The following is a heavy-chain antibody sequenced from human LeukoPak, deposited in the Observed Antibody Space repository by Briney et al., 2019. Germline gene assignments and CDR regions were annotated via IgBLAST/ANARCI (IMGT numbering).Heavy chain of an antibody. V-gene: IGHV3-23*01. J-gene: IGHJ5*02. D-gene: IGHD6-6*01. CDR3: AKKSSIAAPLGTDWFDP. Sequence: GGSLRLSCAASGFTFSHHGMNWVRQAPGKGLEWVSGIRADAITTYYADSVKGRFTISRDNSKNTLHLQMNSLRAEDTAVYYCAKKSSIAAPLGTDWFDPWGQGTLVTVSS. CDR1: GFTFSHHG. CDR2: IRADAITT.